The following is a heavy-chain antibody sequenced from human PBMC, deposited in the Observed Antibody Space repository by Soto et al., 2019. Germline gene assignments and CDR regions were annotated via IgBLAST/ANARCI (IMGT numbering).Heavy chain of an antibody. CDR1: GYTFISYG. CDR2: ISPYNGNT. V-gene: IGHV1-18*01. J-gene: IGHJ3*02. D-gene: IGHD5-12*01. CDR3: ARDQTKWLTDAFDI. Sequence: HVQLVQSGAEVKKPGASLKVSCKASGYTFISYGVSWVRQAPGQGLEWLGWISPYNGNTNYAQKFQGRITMTTDTSTSRVYIDLRSLRTADTAVYYCARDQTKWLTDAFDIWGQGTMVVVSS.